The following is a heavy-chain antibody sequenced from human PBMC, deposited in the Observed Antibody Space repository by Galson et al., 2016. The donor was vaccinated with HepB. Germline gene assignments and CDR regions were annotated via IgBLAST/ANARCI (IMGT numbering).Heavy chain of an antibody. CDR2: FRSSGGYT. D-gene: IGHD1-1*01. J-gene: IGHJ4*02. CDR3: ARGGPHNNYFDY. CDR1: EFIFTYFDG. Sequence: SLILSCAASEFIFTYFDGMSWVRQAPGKGLEWVSAFRSSGGYTYYADFVKGRFTMSRDDSKNTLFLEMNSLRVEDTAIYYCARGGPHNNYFDYWGQGTLVTVSS. V-gene: IGHV3-23*01.